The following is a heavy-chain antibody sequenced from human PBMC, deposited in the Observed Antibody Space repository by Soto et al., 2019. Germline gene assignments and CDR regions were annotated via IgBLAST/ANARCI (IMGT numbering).Heavy chain of an antibody. J-gene: IGHJ4*02. CDR1: GFTFSSYA. CDR2: ISHDGSNK. CDR3: ARRPYSQLRFLEWTRMRSTIDY. D-gene: IGHD3-3*01. Sequence: QVQLVESGGGVVQPGRSLRLSCAASGFTFSSYAMHWVRQAPGKGLEWVAVISHDGSNKYYADSVKGRFTISRDNSKNTLYLQMNSLRAEDTAVYYCARRPYSQLRFLEWTRMRSTIDYWGQGTLVTVSS. V-gene: IGHV3-30-3*01.